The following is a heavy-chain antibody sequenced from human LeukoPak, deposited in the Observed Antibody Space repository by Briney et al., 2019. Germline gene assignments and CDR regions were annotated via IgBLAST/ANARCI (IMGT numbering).Heavy chain of an antibody. CDR2: FIGADGDT. J-gene: IGHJ4*02. CDR3: AKWNRMATREFFD. V-gene: IGHV3-23*01. D-gene: IGHD5-24*01. CDR1: GFNFINFP. Sequence: PGGSLRLSCAASGFNFINFPMTWVRQAPGKGLEWVSFIGADGDTNYAESAKARFTISRDNSKKTLFLEMHTLRVEDTAVYYCAKWNRMATREFFDWGQGTLVVVAS.